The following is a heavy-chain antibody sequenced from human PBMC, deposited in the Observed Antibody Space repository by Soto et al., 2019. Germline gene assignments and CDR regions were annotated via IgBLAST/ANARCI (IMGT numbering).Heavy chain of an antibody. CDR3: AKGGKLLGYCSGGSCYRDGYYYYYYMDV. Sequence: GSLRLSCAASGFTFSSYAMSWVRQAPGKGLEWVSAISGSGGSTYYADSVKGRFTISRDNSKNTLYLQMNSLRAEDTAVYYCAKGGKLLGYCSGGSCYRDGYYYYYYMDVWGKGTTVTVSS. J-gene: IGHJ6*03. CDR1: GFTFSSYA. V-gene: IGHV3-23*01. D-gene: IGHD2-15*01. CDR2: ISGSGGST.